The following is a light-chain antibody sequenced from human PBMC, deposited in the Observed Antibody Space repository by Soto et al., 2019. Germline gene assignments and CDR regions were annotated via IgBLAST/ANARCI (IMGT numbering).Light chain of an antibody. CDR2: GAS. CDR3: QQYNDWPLFT. CDR1: QSVSSY. Sequence: EILMTQSPATLSVSPGETATLSCRASQSVSSYLAWYQQKPGQAPRLLIYGASTRATGIPARFSGSGSGTEFTLPISGLQSEDFAVYSCQQYNDWPLFTFGQGTRLEIK. J-gene: IGKJ5*01. V-gene: IGKV3-15*01.